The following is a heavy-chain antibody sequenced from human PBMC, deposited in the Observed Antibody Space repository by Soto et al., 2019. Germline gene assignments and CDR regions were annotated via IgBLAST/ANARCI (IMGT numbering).Heavy chain of an antibody. CDR2: IFPLTDIP. J-gene: IGHJ4*02. CDR3: ARGPLGALHYFEA. Sequence: QVQLVQSGTEVKKPGSSVKVSCKASGGTFRNYPINWVRQAPGQGLEWMGSIFPLTDIPDYAQNFQARLTISADKSTSTADMELSSLTSDDTAMYFCARGPLGALHYFEAWGQGTLVTVSS. CDR1: GGTFRNYP. V-gene: IGHV1-69*02.